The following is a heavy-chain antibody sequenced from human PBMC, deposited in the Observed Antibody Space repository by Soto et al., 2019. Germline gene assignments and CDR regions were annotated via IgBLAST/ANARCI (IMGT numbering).Heavy chain of an antibody. CDR1: AFTFSNAW. J-gene: IGHJ4*02. CDR2: IKSKSDGGTT. V-gene: IGHV3-15*01. D-gene: IGHD6-19*01. Sequence: GGSLRLSCPASAFTFSNAWMSWVRHAPGKGLEWVGRIKSKSDGGTTDYAAPVKGRFTIPRDASKNTLYLQRNSLKTEDTAVYYCNTEAVAVAAYDITSAHNWGQGTLVTVSS. CDR3: NTEAVAVAAYDITSAHN.